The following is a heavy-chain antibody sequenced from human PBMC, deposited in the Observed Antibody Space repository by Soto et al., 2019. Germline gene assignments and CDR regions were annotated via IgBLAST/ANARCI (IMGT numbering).Heavy chain of an antibody. CDR1: GFTFSSYG. CDR3: ASSIIGYSSGWYNDAFDI. D-gene: IGHD6-19*01. J-gene: IGHJ3*02. V-gene: IGHV3-30*03. CDR2: ISYDGSNK. Sequence: LRLSWAASGFTFSSYGMHWVRQAPGKGLEWVAVISYDGSNKYYADSVKGRFTISRDNSKNTLYLQMNSLRAEDTAVYYCASSIIGYSSGWYNDAFDIWGQGTMVTVSS.